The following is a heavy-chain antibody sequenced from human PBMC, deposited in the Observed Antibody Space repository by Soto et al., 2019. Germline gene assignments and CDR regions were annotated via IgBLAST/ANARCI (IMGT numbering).Heavy chain of an antibody. CDR3: ARLLTVRYYGSGSSRYMDV. D-gene: IGHD3-10*01. J-gene: IGHJ6*03. CDR1: GYSFTSYW. V-gene: IGHV5-51*01. Sequence: PGESLKISCKGSGYSFTSYWIGWVRQMPGKGLEWMGIIYPGDSDTRYSPSFQGQVTISADKSISTAYLQWSSLKASDTAMYYCARLLTVRYYGSGSSRYMDVWGKGTTVTVSS. CDR2: IYPGDSDT.